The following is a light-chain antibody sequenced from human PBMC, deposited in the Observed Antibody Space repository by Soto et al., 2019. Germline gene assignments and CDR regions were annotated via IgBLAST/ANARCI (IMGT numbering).Light chain of an antibody. CDR1: QDIGND. CDR2: STY. Sequence: DIQMTQSPSSLSASVGDRVTITCRASQDIGNDLGWYQQKPGKAPKRLIYSTYSLQTGVPSRFSGSGSGTDFSLIISLLQPEGSATYFCLQHNSYPRTFGQGTKVDIK. V-gene: IGKV1-17*01. CDR3: LQHNSYPRT. J-gene: IGKJ1*01.